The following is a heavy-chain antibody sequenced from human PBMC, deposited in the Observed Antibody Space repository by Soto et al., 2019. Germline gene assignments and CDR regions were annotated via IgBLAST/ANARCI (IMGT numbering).Heavy chain of an antibody. V-gene: IGHV3-30*18. J-gene: IGHJ6*01. Sequence: WGALVVLCAPSEFTFSIYGMHRVRQATGKGTEWLAVISYDGSNKSYAASVKGRFTISRDNSKNTLYLQMNSLRAEDTSVYYCAKDMVPAYSYYYGMDVWGQGTTVTVSS. D-gene: IGHD3-10*01. CDR1: EFTFSIYG. CDR2: ISYDGSNK. CDR3: AKDMVPAYSYYYGMDV.